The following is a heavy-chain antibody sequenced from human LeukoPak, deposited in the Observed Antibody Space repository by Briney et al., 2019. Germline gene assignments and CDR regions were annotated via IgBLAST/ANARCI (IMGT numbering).Heavy chain of an antibody. CDR2: IYYSGST. Sequence: PSETLSLTCTVSGGSISSSSYYWGWIRQPPGKGLEWIGYIYYSGSTNYNPSLKSRVTISVDTSKNQFSLKLSSVTAADTAVYYCARAAIVVVPAAMMGLGWFDPWGQGTLVTVSS. CDR1: GGSISSSSYY. V-gene: IGHV4-61*05. D-gene: IGHD2-2*01. CDR3: ARAAIVVVPAAMMGLGWFDP. J-gene: IGHJ5*02.